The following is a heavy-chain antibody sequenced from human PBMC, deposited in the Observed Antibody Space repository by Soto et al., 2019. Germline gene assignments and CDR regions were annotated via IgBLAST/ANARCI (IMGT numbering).Heavy chain of an antibody. V-gene: IGHV4-30-4*01. D-gene: IGHD6-13*01. Sequence: SETLSLTCTVSGGSISSGDYYWSWIRQPPGKGLEWIGYIYYSGSTYYNPSLKSRVTISVDTSKNQFSLKLSSVTAADTAVYYCARQQLPQRAYYFDYWGQGTLVTVSS. CDR3: ARQQLPQRAYYFDY. CDR1: GGSISSGDYY. J-gene: IGHJ4*02. CDR2: IYYSGST.